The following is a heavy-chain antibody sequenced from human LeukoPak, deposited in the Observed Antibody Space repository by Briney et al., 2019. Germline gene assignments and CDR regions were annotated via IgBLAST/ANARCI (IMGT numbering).Heavy chain of an antibody. CDR3: AKVGSSGWYLD. CDR1: GFTFSSYA. CDR2: ISGRGGST. D-gene: IGHD6-19*01. V-gene: IGHV3-23*01. Sequence: GGSLRLSCVASGFTFSSYAMSWVRQAPGKGLEWVSAISGRGGSTYYADSVKGRFTISRDNSKNTLYLQMNSLRAEDTAVYYCAKVGSSGWYLDWGQGTLVTVSS. J-gene: IGHJ4*02.